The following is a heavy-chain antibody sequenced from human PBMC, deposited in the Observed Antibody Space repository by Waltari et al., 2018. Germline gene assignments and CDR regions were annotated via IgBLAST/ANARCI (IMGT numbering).Heavy chain of an antibody. CDR1: GYTFTAYY. J-gene: IGHJ4*02. D-gene: IGHD4-17*01. V-gene: IGHV1-2*02. Sequence: QVRLVQSGAEVKRPGASVKVSCQGSGYTFTAYYLHWVRQAPGQGLEWMGWINPNSGGTSFAAKFQGRVTLTSDTSINTVYMELTRLKSDDTAVYYCVRDPHITTTTGSHYWGQGTLVTVSS. CDR2: INPNSGGT. CDR3: VRDPHITTTTGSHY.